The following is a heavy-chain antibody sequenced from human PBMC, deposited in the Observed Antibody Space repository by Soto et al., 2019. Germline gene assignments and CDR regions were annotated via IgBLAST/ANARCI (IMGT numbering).Heavy chain of an antibody. CDR1: GGSISSGDYY. CDR2: IYYSGST. Sequence: PSETLSLTCTVSGGSISSGDYYWSWIRQPPGKGLEWIGYIYYSGSTYYNPSLKSRVTISVDTSKNQFSLKLSSVTAADTAVYYCARAPRGVGYRITNFDYWGQGTLVTVSS. CDR3: ARAPRGVGYRITNFDY. D-gene: IGHD5-12*01. J-gene: IGHJ4*02. V-gene: IGHV4-30-4*01.